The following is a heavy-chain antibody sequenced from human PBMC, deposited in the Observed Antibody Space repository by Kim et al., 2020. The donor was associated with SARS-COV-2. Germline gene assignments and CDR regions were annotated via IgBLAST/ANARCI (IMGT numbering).Heavy chain of an antibody. CDR3: ARIGGYSYEKFDY. D-gene: IGHD5-18*01. V-gene: IGHV1-69*06. CDR1: GGTFSSYA. Sequence: SVKVSCKASGGTFSSYAISWVRQAPGQGLEWMGGIIPIFGTANYALKFQGRVTITADKSTSTAYMELSSLRSEDTAVYYCARIGGYSYEKFDYWGRGTLVTVSS. J-gene: IGHJ4*02. CDR2: IIPIFGTA.